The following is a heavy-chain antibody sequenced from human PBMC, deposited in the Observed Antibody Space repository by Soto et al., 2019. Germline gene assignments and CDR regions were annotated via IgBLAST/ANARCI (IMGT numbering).Heavy chain of an antibody. CDR2: IYYSGST. J-gene: IGHJ3*02. CDR1: GGSISSYY. D-gene: IGHD5-12*01. V-gene: IGHV4-59*01. Sequence: PSETLSLTCTVSGGSISSYYWSWIRQPPGKGLEWIGYIYYSGSTNYNPSLKSRVTISVDTSKNQFSLKLSSVTAADTVVYYCAREGYSGYDSAFDIWGQGTMVTVSS. CDR3: AREGYSGYDSAFDI.